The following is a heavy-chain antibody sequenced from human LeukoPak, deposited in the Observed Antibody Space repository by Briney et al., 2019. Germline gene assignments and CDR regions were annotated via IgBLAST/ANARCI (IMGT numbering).Heavy chain of an antibody. J-gene: IGHJ6*03. V-gene: IGHV1-2*06. CDR1: GYTFTGYY. Sequence: ASVKVSCKASGYTFTGYYMHWVRQAPGQGLEWMGRINPKSGGANYAQKFQGRVTMTRDTSITTAYMGLSSLTSDDTAVYYCARERNGRYYYYYYMDVWGKGTTVTVSS. CDR2: INPKSGGA. CDR3: ARERNGRYYYYYYMDV. D-gene: IGHD1-1*01.